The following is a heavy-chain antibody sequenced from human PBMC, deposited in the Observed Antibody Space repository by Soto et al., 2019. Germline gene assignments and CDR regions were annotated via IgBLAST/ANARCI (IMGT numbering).Heavy chain of an antibody. Sequence: ASVKVSCKASGGTVSSYTISWVRQAPGQGLEWMGRIIPILGIANYAQKFQGRVTITADKSTSTAYMELSSLRSEDTAVYYCATYCSGGSCYSGIDYWGQGTLVTVSS. D-gene: IGHD2-15*01. CDR3: ATYCSGGSCYSGIDY. J-gene: IGHJ4*02. V-gene: IGHV1-69*02. CDR2: IIPILGIA. CDR1: GGTVSSYT.